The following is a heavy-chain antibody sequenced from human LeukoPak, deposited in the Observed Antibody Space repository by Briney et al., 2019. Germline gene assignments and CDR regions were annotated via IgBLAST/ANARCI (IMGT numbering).Heavy chain of an antibody. CDR1: GFTFSSYA. Sequence: GGSLRLSCVASGFTFSSYAVSWVRQAPGKGLEWVSVISGSGGITYYADSVKGRFAISRDNSKNTLHLQMNSLRAEDTAVCYCAKHREQSRWYFDCWGQGTLVTVSS. D-gene: IGHD1-26*01. CDR3: AKHREQSRWYFDC. CDR2: ISGSGGIT. V-gene: IGHV3-23*01. J-gene: IGHJ4*02.